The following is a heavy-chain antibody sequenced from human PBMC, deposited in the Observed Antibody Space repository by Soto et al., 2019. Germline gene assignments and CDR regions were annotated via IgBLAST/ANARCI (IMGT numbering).Heavy chain of an antibody. J-gene: IGHJ4*01. V-gene: IGHV3-48*03. D-gene: IGHD3-22*01. CDR3: ARDTIGVGLFDY. CDR1: GFTFSSYE. CDR2: ITSSGSTT. Sequence: PRGSLRLSCAASGFTFSSYEMNRVRQAPGKGLEWVSYITSSGSTTYYADSVKGRFTISKDKAKNSRYLQMNSLRAEDTAVYYCARDTIGVGLFDYGGHGTLVNLSS.